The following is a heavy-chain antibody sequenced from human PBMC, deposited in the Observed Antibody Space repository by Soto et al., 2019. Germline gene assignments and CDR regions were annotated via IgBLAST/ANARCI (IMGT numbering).Heavy chain of an antibody. V-gene: IGHV4-39*01. CDR1: GGSISSSSYS. D-gene: IGHD4-4*01. CDR2: IYYSGST. J-gene: IGHJ6*02. CDR3: AIPYSSYGMDV. Sequence: QLQLQESGPGLVKPSETLSLTCTVSGGSISSSSYSWGWIRQPPGKGLEWIGSIYYSGSTYYNPSHKSRVTLSVDTSKNQCSVKLSSVTAADAAVYYCAIPYSSYGMDVWGQGTTVTVSS.